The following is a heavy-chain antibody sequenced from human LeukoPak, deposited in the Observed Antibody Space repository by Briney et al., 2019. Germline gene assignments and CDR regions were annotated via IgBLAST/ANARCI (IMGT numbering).Heavy chain of an antibody. J-gene: IGHJ4*02. CDR1: GFTFSSYS. D-gene: IGHD3-16*02. CDR3: ARTPYDYVWGSYRPLFDY. CDR2: ISSSSSTI. Sequence: PGGSLRLSCAASGFTFSSYSMNWVRQAPGKGLEWVSYISSSSSTIYYADSVKGRFTISRDNAKNSLYLQMNSLRAEDTAVYYCARTPYDYVWGSYRPLFDYWGQGTLVTVSS. V-gene: IGHV3-48*01.